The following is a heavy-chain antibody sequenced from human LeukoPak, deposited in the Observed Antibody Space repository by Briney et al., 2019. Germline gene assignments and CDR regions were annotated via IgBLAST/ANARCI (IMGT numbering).Heavy chain of an antibody. CDR2: IYYSGGT. CDR3: ARDKGLAAAGHWYFDL. V-gene: IGHV4-59*01. J-gene: IGHJ2*01. CDR1: GGSISSYY. Sequence: SETLSLTCTVSGGSISSYYWSWIRQPPGKGLEWIGYIYYSGGTNYNPSLKSRVTISVDTSKNQFSLKLSSVTAADTAVYYCARDKGLAAAGHWYFDLWGRGTLVTVSS. D-gene: IGHD6-13*01.